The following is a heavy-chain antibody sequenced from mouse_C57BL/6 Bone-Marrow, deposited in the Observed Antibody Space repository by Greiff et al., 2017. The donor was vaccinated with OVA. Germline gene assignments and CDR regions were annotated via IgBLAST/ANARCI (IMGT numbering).Heavy chain of an antibody. J-gene: IGHJ3*01. CDR3: AREGWDGGFAY. Sequence: EVQGVESGGGLVKPGGSLKLSCAASGFTFSSYAMSWVRQTPEKRLEWVATISDGGSYTYYPDNVKGRFTISRDNATNNLYLQMSHLKSEDTAMYYCAREGWDGGFAYWGQGTLVTVSA. CDR1: GFTFSSYA. CDR2: ISDGGSYT. D-gene: IGHD4-1*01. V-gene: IGHV5-4*01.